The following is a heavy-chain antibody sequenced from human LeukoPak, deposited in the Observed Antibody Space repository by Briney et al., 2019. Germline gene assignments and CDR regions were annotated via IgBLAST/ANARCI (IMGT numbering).Heavy chain of an antibody. CDR3: ARGGGGNYGDY. J-gene: IGHJ4*02. CDR2: IYSGGTT. V-gene: IGHV3-66*02. Sequence: PGGSLRLSCAASGFTVSSSYMSWVRQAPGKGLEWVSVIYSGGTTYYADSVKGRFTISRDNSKNTLYLQMNSLRVEDTAVYYCARGGGGNYGDYWGQGTLVTVSS. D-gene: IGHD1-26*01. CDR1: GFTVSSSY.